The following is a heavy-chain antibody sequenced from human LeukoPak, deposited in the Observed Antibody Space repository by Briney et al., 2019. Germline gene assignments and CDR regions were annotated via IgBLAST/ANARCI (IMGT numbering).Heavy chain of an antibody. V-gene: IGHV1-18*01. CDR3: AKVVTGPLVYFDY. Sequence: EASVKVSCKASGYTFTSYGISWVRQARGQGLEWMGWISAYNGNTNYAQKLQGRVTMTTDTSTSTAYMELRSPRSDDTAVYYCAKVVTGPLVYFDYWGQGTLVTVSS. CDR2: ISAYNGNT. D-gene: IGHD1-20*01. CDR1: GYTFTSYG. J-gene: IGHJ4*02.